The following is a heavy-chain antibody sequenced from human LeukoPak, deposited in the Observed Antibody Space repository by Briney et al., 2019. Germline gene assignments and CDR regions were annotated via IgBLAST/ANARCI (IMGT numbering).Heavy chain of an antibody. Sequence: GGSLRLSCAASGFTFSSYGMHWVRQAPGKGLEWVAVIWCDGSNKYYADSVKGRFTISRGNSKNTLYLQMYSLRAEDTAVYYCAKDRYVLRYFDWLYLFDYWGQGTLVTVSS. CDR1: GFTFSSYG. CDR2: IWCDGSNK. V-gene: IGHV3-33*06. J-gene: IGHJ4*02. D-gene: IGHD3-9*01. CDR3: AKDRYVLRYFDWLYLFDY.